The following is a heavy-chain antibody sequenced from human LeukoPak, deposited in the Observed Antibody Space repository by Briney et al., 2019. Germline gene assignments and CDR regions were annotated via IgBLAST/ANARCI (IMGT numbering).Heavy chain of an antibody. CDR1: GGSINNYY. Sequence: SETLSLTGTVSGGSINNYYWSWIRQPPGKGLKWIGCIHYSGTTKYNSSLRSRVTISVDTSKNQFSLNLTSVTAADTAVYYCARGGYSYPNWFDPWGQGTLVTVSS. CDR3: ARGGYSYPNWFDP. CDR2: IHYSGTT. V-gene: IGHV4-59*01. D-gene: IGHD5-18*01. J-gene: IGHJ5*02.